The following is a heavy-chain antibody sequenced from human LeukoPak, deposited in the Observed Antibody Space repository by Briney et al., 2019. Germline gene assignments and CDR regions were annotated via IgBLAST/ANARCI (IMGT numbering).Heavy chain of an antibody. D-gene: IGHD3-10*01. V-gene: IGHV3-30-3*01. CDR1: GFTSSNHA. Sequence: PGGSLRLSCAASGFTSSNHAMHWVRQAPGKGLAWVAVISSDGSDKYYGESVKGRFTISRDNSKNTLYVQMNSLRGEDTAVYFCARDFSGSGSIDYWGPGTLVTVSS. CDR2: ISSDGSDK. CDR3: ARDFSGSGSIDY. J-gene: IGHJ4*02.